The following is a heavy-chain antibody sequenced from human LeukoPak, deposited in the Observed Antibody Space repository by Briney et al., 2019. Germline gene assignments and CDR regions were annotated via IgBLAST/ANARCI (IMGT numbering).Heavy chain of an antibody. D-gene: IGHD5-18*01. V-gene: IGHV1-69*05. Sequence: SVKVSCKASGGTFSSYAISWVRQAPGQGLEWMGRIIPIFGTANYAQKFQGRVTITTDESTSTDYMELSSLRSEDTAVYYCARDGPAVDTAMVTFYFDYWGQGTLVTVSS. CDR2: IIPIFGTA. CDR1: GGTFSSYA. J-gene: IGHJ4*02. CDR3: ARDGPAVDTAMVTFYFDY.